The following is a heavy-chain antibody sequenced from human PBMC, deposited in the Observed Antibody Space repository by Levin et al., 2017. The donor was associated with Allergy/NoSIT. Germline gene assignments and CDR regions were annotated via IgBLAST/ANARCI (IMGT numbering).Heavy chain of an antibody. V-gene: IGHV1-8*01. CDR1: GYTFTSYD. J-gene: IGHJ4*02. Sequence: GESLKISCKASGYTFTSYDINWVRQATGQGLEWMGWMNPNSGNTGYAQKFQGRVTMTRNTSISTAYMELSSLRSEDTAVYYCARAGYSEFSYDYWGQGTLVTVSS. D-gene: IGHD6-13*01. CDR2: MNPNSGNT. CDR3: ARAGYSEFSYDY.